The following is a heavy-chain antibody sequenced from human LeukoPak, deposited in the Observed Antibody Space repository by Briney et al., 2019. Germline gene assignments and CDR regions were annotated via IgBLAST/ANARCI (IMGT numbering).Heavy chain of an antibody. V-gene: IGHV3-23*01. J-gene: IGHJ4*02. Sequence: GGSLRLSCAASGFTFSSYAMSWVRQAPGKGLEWVSAISGSGGSTYYADSVKGRFTISRDNSKNTLYLQLTSLRAEDTAVYYCAKAPPPYYGSGSYDYWGQGTLVTVSS. CDR3: AKAPPPYYGSGSYDY. CDR1: GFTFSSYA. CDR2: ISGSGGST. D-gene: IGHD3-10*01.